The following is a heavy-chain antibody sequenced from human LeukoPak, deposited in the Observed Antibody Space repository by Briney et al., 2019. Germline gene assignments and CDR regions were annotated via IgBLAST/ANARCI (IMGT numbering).Heavy chain of an antibody. CDR1: GGSISSGDYY. CDR2: IYYGGST. Sequence: SETLSLTCTVSGGSISSGDYYWSWIRQPPGKGLEWIGYIYYGGSTYYNPSLKSRVTISVDTSKNQFSLKLSSVTAADTAVYYCASSHGDSYGIDYWGQGTLVTVSS. CDR3: ASSHGDSYGIDY. J-gene: IGHJ4*02. V-gene: IGHV4-30-4*01. D-gene: IGHD5-18*01.